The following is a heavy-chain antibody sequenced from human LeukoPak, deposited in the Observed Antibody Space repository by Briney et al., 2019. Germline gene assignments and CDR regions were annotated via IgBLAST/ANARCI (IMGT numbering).Heavy chain of an antibody. CDR1: GFTFSSYS. CDR2: ISSSSSTI. Sequence: GGSLRLSCAASGFTFSSYSMNWVRQAPGKGLEWVSYISSSSSTIYYADSVKGRFTISRDNAKNSLYLQMNSLRAEDTAVYYCARDALSRMSGSGSYYLNYYHYYGMDVWGQGTTVTVSS. CDR3: ARDALSRMSGSGSYYLNYYHYYGMDV. V-gene: IGHV3-48*01. J-gene: IGHJ6*02. D-gene: IGHD3-10*01.